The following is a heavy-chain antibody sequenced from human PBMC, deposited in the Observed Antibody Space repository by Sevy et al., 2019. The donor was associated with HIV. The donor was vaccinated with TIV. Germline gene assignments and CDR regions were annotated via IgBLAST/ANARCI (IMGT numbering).Heavy chain of an antibody. Sequence: SQTLSLTCGVYGGSFSGYYWSWIRQPPGKGLEWIGEINHSGSTNYNPSLKSRVTISVDTSKNQFSLKLSSVTAADTAVYYCARHCGSTSCSHAFDIWGQGTMVTVSS. CDR3: ARHCGSTSCSHAFDI. D-gene: IGHD2-2*01. CDR1: GGSFSGYY. CDR2: INHSGST. V-gene: IGHV4-34*01. J-gene: IGHJ3*02.